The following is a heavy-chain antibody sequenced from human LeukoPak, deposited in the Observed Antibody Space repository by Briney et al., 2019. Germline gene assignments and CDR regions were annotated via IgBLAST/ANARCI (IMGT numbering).Heavy chain of an antibody. Sequence: GGSLRLSCAASGFTFASYSMNWVRQAPGKGVEWVSSISGDSTYIYNAGSVKGRFTISRDNAQASLYLQMISLRADDTAVYYCARVSGRLERQSDLDYWGQGTLVIVSS. V-gene: IGHV3-21*01. D-gene: IGHD1-1*01. CDR3: ARVSGRLERQSDLDY. CDR1: GFTFASYS. J-gene: IGHJ4*02. CDR2: ISGDSTYI.